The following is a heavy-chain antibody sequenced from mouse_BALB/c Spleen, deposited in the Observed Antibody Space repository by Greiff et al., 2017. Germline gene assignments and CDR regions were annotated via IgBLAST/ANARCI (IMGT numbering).Heavy chain of an antibody. Sequence: EVKVEESGTVLARPGASVKMSCKASGYTFTSYWMPWVKQRPGQGLEWIGAIYPGNSDTSYNQKFKGKAKLTAVTSTSTAYMELSSLTNEDSAVYYCTRKRYNYYAMDYWGQGTSVTVSS. CDR2: IYPGNSDT. D-gene: IGHD1-1*01. CDR1: GYTFTSYW. CDR3: TRKRYNYYAMDY. V-gene: IGHV1-5*01. J-gene: IGHJ4*01.